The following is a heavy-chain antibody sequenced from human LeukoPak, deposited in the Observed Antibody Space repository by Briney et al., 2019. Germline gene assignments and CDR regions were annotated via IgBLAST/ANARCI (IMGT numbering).Heavy chain of an antibody. CDR2: IYRDGST. CDR3: AGEPGIRNGMDV. J-gene: IGHJ6*02. CDR1: GFTVSSSY. Sequence: GGSLRLSCAASGFTVSSSYMTWVRQAPGGGLEWVSVIYRDGSTYYADSVKGRFTISRDNSKNTLYLQMNSLRAEDTAVYYCAGEPGIRNGMDVWGQGTTVTVSS. V-gene: IGHV3-53*01.